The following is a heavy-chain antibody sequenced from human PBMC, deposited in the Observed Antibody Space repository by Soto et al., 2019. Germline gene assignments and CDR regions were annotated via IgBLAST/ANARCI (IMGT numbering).Heavy chain of an antibody. Sequence: GGSLRLSCAASGFTFSSYGLHWVRQAPGKGLEWVAVVSYDGSNKYYADSVKGRFTISRDNSKNTLYLQMNSLRAEDTAVYYCAKLVGATTNFDYWGQGTLVTVSS. V-gene: IGHV3-30*18. J-gene: IGHJ4*02. CDR3: AKLVGATTNFDY. CDR2: VSYDGSNK. D-gene: IGHD1-26*01. CDR1: GFTFSSYG.